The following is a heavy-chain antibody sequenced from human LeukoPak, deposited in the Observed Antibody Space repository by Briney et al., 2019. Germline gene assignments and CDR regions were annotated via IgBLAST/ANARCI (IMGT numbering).Heavy chain of an antibody. V-gene: IGHV4-4*02. CDR2: IYHSGSS. D-gene: IGHD6-19*01. J-gene: IGHJ4*02. Sequence: PSGTLSLTRAVSGGSISSSNWWSWVRQPPGKGLEWIGEIYHSGSSNYNPSLKSRVTISLDKSKNQFSLKLTSVTAADSAVYYCASLAVAGVDYAGWGQGTLVTVSS. CDR3: ASLAVAGVDYAG. CDR1: GGSISSSNW.